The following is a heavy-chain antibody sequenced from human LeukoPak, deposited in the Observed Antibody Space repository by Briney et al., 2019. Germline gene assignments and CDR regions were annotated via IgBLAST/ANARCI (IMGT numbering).Heavy chain of an antibody. CDR1: GFTFRNYA. CDR2: LVGSGVST. J-gene: IGHJ4*02. D-gene: IGHD2-2*01. CDR3: AKPMCSSTSCYRYFDY. Sequence: GGSLRLSCAASGFTFRNYAMSWARQAPGKGLEWVSGLVGSGVSTYYADSVKGRFTISRDNSKNTLYLQMNSLRVEDTAVYYCAKPMCSSTSCYRYFDYWGQGSLVTVSS. V-gene: IGHV3-23*01.